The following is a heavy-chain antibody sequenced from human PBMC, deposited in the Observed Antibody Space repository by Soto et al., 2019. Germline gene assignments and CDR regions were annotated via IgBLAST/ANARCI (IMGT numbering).Heavy chain of an antibody. V-gene: IGHV4-59*01. J-gene: IGHJ4*02. CDR1: CGSISSYY. CDR3: VRGSAANVY. CDR2: IYYSGST. D-gene: IGHD2-15*01. Sequence: PSETLSLTCTVSCGSISSYYWSWIRQPPGKGLEWIGYIYYSGSTNYYPSLESRVSMSIDTSRNQFSLKLSSVTAADTAVYYCVRGSAANVYWGQGTLVTVSS.